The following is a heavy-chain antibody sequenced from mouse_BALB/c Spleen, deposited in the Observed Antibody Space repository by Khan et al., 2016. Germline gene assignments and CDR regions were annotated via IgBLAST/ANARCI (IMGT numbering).Heavy chain of an antibody. Sequence: VQLQESGPGLVKPSQSLSLTCTVTGYSITSDYALNWIRHFPGNKLEWMGSISYSGSTRYYPSLKSRISITRDTSKNQFFLQLNSVTTEDTATYYCARTPTAYYTMYYWGQGTSVTVSS. D-gene: IGHD1-2*01. CDR3: ARTPTAYYTMYY. CDR2: ISYSGST. CDR1: GYSITSDYA. J-gene: IGHJ4*01. V-gene: IGHV3-2*02.